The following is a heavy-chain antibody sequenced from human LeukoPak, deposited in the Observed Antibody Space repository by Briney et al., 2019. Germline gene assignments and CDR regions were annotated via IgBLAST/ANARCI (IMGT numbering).Heavy chain of an antibody. V-gene: IGHV3-64*01. J-gene: IGHJ3*02. Sequence: GGSLRLSCAASGFTFSSYAMHWVRQAPGKGLEYVSAISSNGGSTYYANSAKGRFTISRDNSKNTLYLQMGSLRAEDMAVYYCATTRSSDAFDIWGQGTMVTVSS. CDR1: GFTFSSYA. CDR2: ISSNGGST. D-gene: IGHD3-10*01. CDR3: ATTRSSDAFDI.